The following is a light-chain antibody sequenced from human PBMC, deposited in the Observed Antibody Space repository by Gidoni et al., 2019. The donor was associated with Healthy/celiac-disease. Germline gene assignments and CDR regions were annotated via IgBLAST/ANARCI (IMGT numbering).Light chain of an antibody. Sequence: DIQMTQSPSSLSASVGDRVTITCRASQSISSYLTWYQQKPGKAPKLLIYAASSLQSGVPSRFSGSGSGTDFTLNISSLQPEDFAIYYCQQSYSTPYTFGQGTKLEIK. J-gene: IGKJ2*01. CDR1: QSISSY. CDR3: QQSYSTPYT. CDR2: AAS. V-gene: IGKV1-39*01.